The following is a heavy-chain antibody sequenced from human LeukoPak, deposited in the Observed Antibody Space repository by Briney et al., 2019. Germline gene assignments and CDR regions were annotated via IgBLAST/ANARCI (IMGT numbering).Heavy chain of an antibody. CDR3: GRATFNIYYYDSSGSYYYFMDV. CDR2: IYHSGST. V-gene: IGHV4-38-2*02. D-gene: IGHD3-22*01. CDR1: GYSISSGYN. J-gene: IGHJ6*03. Sequence: SETLSLTCTVSGYSISSGYNWGWIRQPPGKGLEWIGSIYHSGSTYYNPSLKSRVTISVDTSKNQFSLKLSSLTAADTAVYYCGRATFNIYYYDSSGSYYYFMDVWGKGTTVTVSS.